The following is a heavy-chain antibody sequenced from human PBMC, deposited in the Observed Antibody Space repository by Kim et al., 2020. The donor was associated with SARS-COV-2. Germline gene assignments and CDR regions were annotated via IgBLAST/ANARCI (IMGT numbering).Heavy chain of an antibody. V-gene: IGHV4-34*01. Sequence: SETLSLTCAVYGGSFSGYYWSWIRQPPGKGLEWIGEINHSGSTNYNPSLKSRVTISVDTSKNQFSLKLSSVTAADTAVYYCARVRVTGYYRVGYFDYWGQGTLVTVSS. CDR3: ARVRVTGYYRVGYFDY. J-gene: IGHJ4*02. CDR1: GGSFSGYY. CDR2: INHSGST. D-gene: IGHD3-9*01.